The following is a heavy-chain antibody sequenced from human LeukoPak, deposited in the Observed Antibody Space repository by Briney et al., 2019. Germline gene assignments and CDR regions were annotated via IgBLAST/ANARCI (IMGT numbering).Heavy chain of an antibody. D-gene: IGHD3-22*01. Sequence: PSETLSLTCTVSGGSISSGSYYWGWIRQPPGKGLEWVGSIYYSGSTYYNPSLKSRVTISVDTSKNQFSLKLSSVTAADTAVYYCASGLTGYYDSSGYYVYWGQGTLVTVSS. CDR3: ASGLTGYYDSSGYYVY. V-gene: IGHV4-39*07. CDR1: GGSISSGSYY. J-gene: IGHJ4*02. CDR2: IYYSGST.